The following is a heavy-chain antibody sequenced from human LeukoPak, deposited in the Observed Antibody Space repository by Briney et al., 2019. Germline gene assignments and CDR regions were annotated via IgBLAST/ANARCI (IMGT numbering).Heavy chain of an antibody. V-gene: IGHV3-53*01. D-gene: IGHD5-24*01. J-gene: IGHJ3*02. Sequence: PGGSLRLSCAASGFTVSTNYMNWVRQAPGKGLEWVSVIFSGGSTYYAESVKGRFTISRDNSKNTVYLQVDSLRAEDTAVYYCAREKRRLQFGAFDMWGQGTMVTVSS. CDR2: IFSGGST. CDR3: AREKRRLQFGAFDM. CDR1: GFTVSTNY.